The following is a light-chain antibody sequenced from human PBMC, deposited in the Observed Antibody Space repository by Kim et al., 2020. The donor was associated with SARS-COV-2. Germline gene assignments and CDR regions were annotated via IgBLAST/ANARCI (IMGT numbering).Light chain of an antibody. Sequence: SPGERPTLSCRARLIVRSDNLVWYQQRPGRAPRLLSFATSSRATGIPDRFSGGGSGTDFTLTISRLEPEDFAVYYCQQFENSPRTFGQGTKVDIK. J-gene: IGKJ1*01. CDR1: LIVRSDN. V-gene: IGKV3-20*01. CDR3: QQFENSPRT. CDR2: ATS.